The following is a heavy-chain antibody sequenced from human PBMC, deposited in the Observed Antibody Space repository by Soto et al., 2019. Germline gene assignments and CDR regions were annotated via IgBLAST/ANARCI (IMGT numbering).Heavy chain of an antibody. CDR1: GDTLSHYG. CDR3: AAGDSSDTGDH. CDR2: TTAILGTR. J-gene: IGHJ4*02. D-gene: IGHD6-19*01. V-gene: IGHV1-69*01. Sequence: QVQLVQSGAEVKKPGSSVKVSCKASGDTLSHYGVSWVRQVPGKGLEWRGGTTAILGTRDYAQKFQGRMPITTDETTTTSYMEQNSLTADDTAVYYCAAGDSSDTGDHWGQGTLVTVSS.